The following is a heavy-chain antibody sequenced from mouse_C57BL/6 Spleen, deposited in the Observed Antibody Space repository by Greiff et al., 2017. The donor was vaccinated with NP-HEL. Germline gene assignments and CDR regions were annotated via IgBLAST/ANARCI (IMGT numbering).Heavy chain of an antibody. CDR3: ARGDYGSRSWFAY. D-gene: IGHD1-1*01. V-gene: IGHV1-55*01. J-gene: IGHJ3*01. CDR2: IYPGSGST. Sequence: QVQLQQPGAELVKPGASVKMSCKASGYTFTSYWITWVKQRPGQGLEWIGDIYPGSGSTNYNEKFKSKATLTVDTSSSTAYMQLSSLTSEDSAVDYCARGDYGSRSWFAYWGQGTLVTVSA. CDR1: GYTFTSYW.